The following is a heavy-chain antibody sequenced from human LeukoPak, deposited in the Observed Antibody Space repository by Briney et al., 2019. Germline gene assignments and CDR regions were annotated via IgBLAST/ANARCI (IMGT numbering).Heavy chain of an antibody. CDR2: IYTSGST. CDR3: ARDYGDSEGFDY. J-gene: IGHJ4*02. Sequence: SETLSLTCTVSGGSISSYYWSWIRQPPGKGLEWIGYIYTSGSTNYNPSLKSRVTMSVDTSKNQFSLKLSSVTAANTAVYYCARDYGDSEGFDYWGQGTLVTVSS. V-gene: IGHV4-4*08. CDR1: GGSISSYY. D-gene: IGHD4-17*01.